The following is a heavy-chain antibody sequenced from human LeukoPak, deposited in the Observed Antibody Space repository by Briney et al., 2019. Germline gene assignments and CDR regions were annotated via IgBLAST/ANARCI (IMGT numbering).Heavy chain of an antibody. V-gene: IGHV3-30*03. Sequence: PGRSLRLSCAASGFTFSSYGMHWVRQAPGKGLEWVAVISYDGSNKYYADSVKGRFTISRDNSKNTLYLQMNSLRAEDTAVYYCATSGGRPVLQGDYWGQGTLVTVSS. D-gene: IGHD2/OR15-2a*01. CDR2: ISYDGSNK. CDR1: GFTFSSYG. CDR3: ATSGGRPVLQGDY. J-gene: IGHJ4*02.